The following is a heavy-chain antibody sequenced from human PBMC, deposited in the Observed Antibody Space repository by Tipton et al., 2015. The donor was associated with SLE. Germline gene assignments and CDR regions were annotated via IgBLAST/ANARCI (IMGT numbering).Heavy chain of an antibody. Sequence: SLRLSCATSGFTFRNNAMSWVRQVPGKGLEWVSSISGSGDRTLYADSVKGRFTISRDNSKNTLYLQMDSLRAEDTAVYYCARASDYYGSGSLGYWGQGTLVTVSS. D-gene: IGHD3-10*01. J-gene: IGHJ4*02. V-gene: IGHV3-23*01. CDR3: ARASDYYGSGSLGY. CDR2: ISGSGDRT. CDR1: GFTFRNNA.